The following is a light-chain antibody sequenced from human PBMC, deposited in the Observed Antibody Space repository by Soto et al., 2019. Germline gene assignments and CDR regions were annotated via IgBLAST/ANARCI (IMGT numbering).Light chain of an antibody. CDR3: QQYESYST. V-gene: IGKV3-20*01. CDR2: GAS. CDR1: QTISNNY. J-gene: IGKJ1*01. Sequence: ETVLTQSPGTLSLSPGQGATLSCRASQTISNNYLAWFQQRAGQAPRLIIYGASSRATGIPDRFSGRGSGTDFTLTISRLEPEDFATFYCQQYESYSTFGQGTKVEVK.